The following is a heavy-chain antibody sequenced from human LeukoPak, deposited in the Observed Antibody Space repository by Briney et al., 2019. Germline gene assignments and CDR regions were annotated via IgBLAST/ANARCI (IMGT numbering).Heavy chain of an antibody. CDR1: GGTFSSYA. V-gene: IGHV1-69*05. CDR2: IIPIFGTA. J-gene: IGHJ5*02. Sequence: ASVKVSCKASGGTFSSYAISWVRQAPGQGLEWMGRIIPIFGTANYAQKFQGRVTITTDESTSTAYMELSSLRSEDTAVYYCAREVMGTLGTNWFDPWGQGTLVTVSS. CDR3: AREVMGTLGTNWFDP. D-gene: IGHD7-27*01.